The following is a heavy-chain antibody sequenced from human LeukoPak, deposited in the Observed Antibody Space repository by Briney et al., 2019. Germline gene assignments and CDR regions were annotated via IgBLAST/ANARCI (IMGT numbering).Heavy chain of an antibody. J-gene: IGHJ3*02. CDR1: GYTFTSYG. D-gene: IGHD6-19*01. Sequence: ASVKVSCKASGYTFTSYGISWVRQAPGQGLEWMGWISAYNGNTNYVQKLQGRVTMTTDTSTSTAYMELSSLRSEDTALYYCATHSSRWYDHDAFDIWGQGTMVTVSS. CDR3: ATHSSRWYDHDAFDI. V-gene: IGHV1-18*01. CDR2: ISAYNGNT.